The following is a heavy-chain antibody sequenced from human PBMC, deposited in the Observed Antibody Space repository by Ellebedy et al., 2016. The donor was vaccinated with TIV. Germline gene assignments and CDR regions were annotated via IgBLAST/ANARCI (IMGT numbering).Heavy chain of an antibody. CDR3: ARGGDWDCSSTSCYAGNFDY. D-gene: IGHD2-2*01. CDR1: GFTFSSYS. CDR2: ISSSSSYI. J-gene: IGHJ4*02. Sequence: GGSLRLXXAASGFTFSSYSMNWVRQAPGKGLEWVSSISSSSSYIYYADSVKGRFTISRDNAKNSLYLQMNSLRAEDTAVYYCARGGDWDCSSTSCYAGNFDYWGQGTLVTVSS. V-gene: IGHV3-21*01.